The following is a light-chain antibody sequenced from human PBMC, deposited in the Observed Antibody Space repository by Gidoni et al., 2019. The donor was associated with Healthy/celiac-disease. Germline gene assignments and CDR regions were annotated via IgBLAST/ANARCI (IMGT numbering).Light chain of an antibody. CDR1: SSDVGGYNY. Sequence: QSALTQPASVSGSPGQSITISCTGTSSDVGGYNYVSWYQQHTGKAPNLMIYEVSNRPSGVSNRFSGSKSGNTASLTISGLQAEDEADYYCSSYTSSSTSVVFGGGTKLTVL. CDR3: SSYTSSSTSVV. CDR2: EVS. V-gene: IGLV2-14*01. J-gene: IGLJ2*01.